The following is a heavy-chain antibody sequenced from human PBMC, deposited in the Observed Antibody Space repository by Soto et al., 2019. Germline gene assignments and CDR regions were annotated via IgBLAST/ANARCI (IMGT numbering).Heavy chain of an antibody. Sequence: SVEVSCKASGGTFSSYAISWVRQAPGQGLEWMGGIIPIFGTANYAQKFQGRVTITADKSTSTAYMELSSLRSEDTAVYYCARVFYERPYYDSSGYAFHIWGQGTMVNVSS. D-gene: IGHD3-22*01. CDR3: ARVFYERPYYDSSGYAFHI. CDR2: IIPIFGTA. V-gene: IGHV1-69*06. J-gene: IGHJ3*02. CDR1: GGTFSSYA.